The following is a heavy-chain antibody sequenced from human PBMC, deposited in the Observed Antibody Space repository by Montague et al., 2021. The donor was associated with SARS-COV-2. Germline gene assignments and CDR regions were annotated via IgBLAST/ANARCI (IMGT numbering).Heavy chain of an antibody. CDR1: GFSINDYW. CDR3: TRDGYWEVFDV. D-gene: IGHD2-2*03. CDR2: TDNDVRRE. J-gene: IGHJ3*01. V-gene: IGHV3-74*01. Sequence: SLRLSCAAPGFSINDYWMHWVRQVPGKRLVWVSRTDNDVRREVYADSVRGRFTVSRDNAKSTIYLQMDSLRADDTGIYFCTRDGYWEVFDVWGQGTLVIVSS.